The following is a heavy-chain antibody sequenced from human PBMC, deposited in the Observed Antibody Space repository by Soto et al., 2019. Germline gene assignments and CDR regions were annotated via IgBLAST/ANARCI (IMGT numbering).Heavy chain of an antibody. CDR2: IYYAGST. Sequence: PSETLSLTCTVSGDSVSSGGFYWSWVRQPPGKGLEWIGYIYYAGSTIYNPSLKSRVTVSMDTSKNQFSLKLRSVTAADTAVYYFARGVEMTTKILDYWSQRTLVTVSS. CDR1: GDSVSSGGFY. V-gene: IGHV4-61*08. J-gene: IGHJ4*02. CDR3: ARGVEMTTKILDY. D-gene: IGHD4-4*01.